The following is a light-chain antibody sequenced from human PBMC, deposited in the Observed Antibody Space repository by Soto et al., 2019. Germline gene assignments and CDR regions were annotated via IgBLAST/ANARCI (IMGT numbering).Light chain of an antibody. CDR3: QEYGSSRLT. CDR2: GAS. V-gene: IGKV3-20*01. CDR1: QSVSSNY. J-gene: IGKJ4*01. Sequence: EIVLTQSPGTLSLSPGERATLSCRASQSVSSNYLAWFQQKPGQAPRFVIYGASSRATGIPDRFSGSGSGTDFTLTISRLEPEDFGVYYCQEYGSSRLTFGGGTKVEIK.